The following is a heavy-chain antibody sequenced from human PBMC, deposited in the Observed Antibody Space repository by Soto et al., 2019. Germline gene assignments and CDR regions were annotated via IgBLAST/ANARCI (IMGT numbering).Heavy chain of an antibody. Sequence: QVPLVQSGAEVKKPGASVKVSCKASGYTFTSYAMHWVRQAPGQRLEWMGWINAGNGNTKYSQKFQGRVTMTRDTSASTAYMELRSRRSEDTGVYYCARGRTGYEYFDCWGQGTLVTVCS. CDR1: GYTFTSYA. V-gene: IGHV1-3*01. D-gene: IGHD5-12*01. J-gene: IGHJ4*02. CDR2: INAGNGNT. CDR3: ARGRTGYEYFDC.